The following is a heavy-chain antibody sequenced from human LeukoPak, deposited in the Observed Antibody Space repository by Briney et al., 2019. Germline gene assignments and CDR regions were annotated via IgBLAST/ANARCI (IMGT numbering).Heavy chain of an antibody. CDR1: GYSISSGYY. Sequence: SGTLSLTCAVSGYSISSGYYWGWIRQPPGKGLGGTESIYHSGGTYYNPSLKSRVTISVDTSKNQFSLKLSSVTAADTAVYYCARIRIVPEQSLFDYWGQGTLVTVSS. J-gene: IGHJ4*02. CDR3: ARIRIVPEQSLFDY. V-gene: IGHV4-38-2*01. D-gene: IGHD2-2*01. CDR2: IYHSGGT.